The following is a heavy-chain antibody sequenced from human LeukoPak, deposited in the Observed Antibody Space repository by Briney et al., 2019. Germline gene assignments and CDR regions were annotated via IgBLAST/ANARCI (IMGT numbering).Heavy chain of an antibody. Sequence: GGSLRLSCAASGFTFSSYAMSWVRQAPGKGLEWVAAISGGSGSKYYADSVKGRFTISRDNSKNTLYLQMHSLSPEDTAVYYCAKFIFYSGSEGYGDRWGQGTLVTVSS. J-gene: IGHJ5*02. V-gene: IGHV3-23*01. CDR1: GFTFSSYA. D-gene: IGHD3-22*01. CDR2: ISGGSGSK. CDR3: AKFIFYSGSEGYGDR.